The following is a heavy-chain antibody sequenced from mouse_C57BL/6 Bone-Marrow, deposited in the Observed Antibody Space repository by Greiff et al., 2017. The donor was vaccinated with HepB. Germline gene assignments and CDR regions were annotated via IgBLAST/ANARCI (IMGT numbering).Heavy chain of an antibody. J-gene: IGHJ3*01. CDR2: IYPGSGST. Sequence: VQLQQSGAELVKPGASVKMSCKASGYTFTSYWITWVKQRPGQGLEWIGDIYPGSGSTNYNEKFKSKATLTVDTSSSTAYMQLSSLTSEDSAVYYCARSEDGKGVAYWGQGTLVTVSA. D-gene: IGHD2-3*01. CDR3: ARSEDGKGVAY. CDR1: GYTFTSYW. V-gene: IGHV1-55*01.